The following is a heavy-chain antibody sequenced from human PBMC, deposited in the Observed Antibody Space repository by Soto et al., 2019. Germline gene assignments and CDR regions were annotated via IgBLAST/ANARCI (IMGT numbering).Heavy chain of an antibody. D-gene: IGHD6-13*01. CDR1: GYTFTSYG. CDR2: ISAYNGNT. Sequence: ASVKVSCKASGYTFTSYGISWVRQAPGQGLEWMGWISAYNGNTNYAQKLQGRVTMTTDTSTGTAYMELRSLRSDDTAVYYCARDIDKDGYSSSWGQGTMVTVSS. CDR3: ARDIDKDGYSSS. J-gene: IGHJ3*01. V-gene: IGHV1-18*01.